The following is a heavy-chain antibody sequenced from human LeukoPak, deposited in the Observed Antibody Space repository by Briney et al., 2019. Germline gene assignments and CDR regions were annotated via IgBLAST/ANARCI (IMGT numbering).Heavy chain of an antibody. J-gene: IGHJ4*02. V-gene: IGHV4-30-4*01. CDR2: IYYSGST. Sequence: SETLSLNCTVSGGSISSGDYYWSWIRQPPGKGLEWIGYIYYSGSTYYNPSLKSRVTISVDTSKNQFSLKLSSVTAADTAVYYCARGTMIVAGECDYWGQGTLVTVSS. CDR3: ARGTMIVAGECDY. CDR1: GGSISSGDYY. D-gene: IGHD3-22*01.